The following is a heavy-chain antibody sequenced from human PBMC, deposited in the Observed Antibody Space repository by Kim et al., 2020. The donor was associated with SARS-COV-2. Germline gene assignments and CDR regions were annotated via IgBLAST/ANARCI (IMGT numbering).Heavy chain of an antibody. D-gene: IGHD3-10*01. CDR2: ISGSGSST. CDR3: AKDRGIIAVPGHSIDS. J-gene: IGHJ4*02. CDR1: GFTFNNYA. Sequence: GGSLRLSCAASGFTFNNYAMNWVRQAPGKGLEWVSTISGSGSSTYYADSVKGRFNISRDNSKNTLDLQMSGLRGEDTAAYYCAKDRGIIAVPGHSIDSWGQGNPVTVYS. V-gene: IGHV3-23*01.